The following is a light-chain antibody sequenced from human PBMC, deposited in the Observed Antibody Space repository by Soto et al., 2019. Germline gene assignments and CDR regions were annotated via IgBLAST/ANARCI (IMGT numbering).Light chain of an antibody. Sequence: QSLLTQPASVSVSPGQSISISCAGTSSDVGSYNLVSWYQQHPGKAPKLMIYEGSKRPSGVSNRFSGSKSGNTASLTISGLQAEDEADYYCCSYAGSSTFDVFGTGTKVTVL. CDR1: SSDVGSYNL. CDR3: CSYAGSSTFDV. V-gene: IGLV2-23*01. J-gene: IGLJ1*01. CDR2: EGS.